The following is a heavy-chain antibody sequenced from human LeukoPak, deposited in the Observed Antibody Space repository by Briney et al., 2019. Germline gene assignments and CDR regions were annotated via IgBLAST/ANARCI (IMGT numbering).Heavy chain of an antibody. V-gene: IGHV4-39*01. CDR1: GGSISSSSYY. Sequence: KPSETLSLTCTVSGGSISSSSYYWGWIRQPPGKGLEWIGSIYYSGSTYYNPSLKSRVTISVDTSKNQFSLKLSSVTAADTAVYYCARGSYCSGGSCYSGYYFDYWGQGTLVTVSS. D-gene: IGHD2-15*01. J-gene: IGHJ4*02. CDR2: IYYSGST. CDR3: ARGSYCSGGSCYSGYYFDY.